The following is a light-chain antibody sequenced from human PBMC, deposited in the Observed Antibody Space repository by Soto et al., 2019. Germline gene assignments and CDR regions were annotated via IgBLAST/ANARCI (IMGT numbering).Light chain of an antibody. V-gene: IGKV3-20*01. CDR2: GAS. CDR3: QQYGSSQYT. Sequence: IVLTQSPGTLSLSPGERATLSCRASQSVSSSYLAWYQQKPGQAPRLLIYGASSRATGIPDRFSGSGSAEAFTLTISRLEREDVAVYYWQQYGSSQYTFGQGTKLEIK. CDR1: QSVSSSY. J-gene: IGKJ2*01.